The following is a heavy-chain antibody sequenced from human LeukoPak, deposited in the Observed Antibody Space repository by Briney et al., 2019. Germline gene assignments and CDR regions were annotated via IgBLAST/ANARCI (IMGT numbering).Heavy chain of an antibody. CDR3: TRDRSSGWPRLQGMDV. CDR1: GFTVSSNY. Sequence: GGSLRLSCAVSGFTVSSNYMSWVRQAPGKGLEWVSVIYSGGSTYYADSVKGRFTISRDNSKNTLDLQMNSLRAEDTAVYYCTRDRSSGWPRLQGMDVWGQGTTVTASS. D-gene: IGHD3-22*01. J-gene: IGHJ6*02. CDR2: IYSGGST. V-gene: IGHV3-66*01.